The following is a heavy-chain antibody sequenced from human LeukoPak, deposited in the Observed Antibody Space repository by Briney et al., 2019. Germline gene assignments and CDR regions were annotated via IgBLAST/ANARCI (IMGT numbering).Heavy chain of an antibody. CDR1: GFTFDDYA. J-gene: IGHJ4*02. CDR3: AKYDFWSGYLL. CDR2: ISWNSGSI. D-gene: IGHD3-3*01. V-gene: IGHV3-9*01. Sequence: GRSLRLSCAASGFTFDDYAMHWVRQAPGKGLEWVSGISWNSGSIGYADSVKGRFTISRDNAKNSLYLQMNSLRAEDTALYYCAKYDFWSGYLLRGQGTLVTVSS.